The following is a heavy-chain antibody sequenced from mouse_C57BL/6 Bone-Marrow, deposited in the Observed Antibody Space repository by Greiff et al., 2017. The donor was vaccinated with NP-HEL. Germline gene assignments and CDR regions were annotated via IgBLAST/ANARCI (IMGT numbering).Heavy chain of an antibody. V-gene: IGHV1-47*01. CDR2: FHPYNDDT. J-gene: IGHJ2*01. D-gene: IGHD2-4*01. Sequence: QVQLKQSGAELVKPGASVKMSCKASGYTFTTYPIEWMKQNHGKSLEWIGNFHPYNDDTKYNEKFKGKATLTVAKSSSTVYLELSLLTSYDSAVYYCARKYYDYLFDYWGQGTTLTVSS. CDR3: ARKYYDYLFDY. CDR1: GYTFTTYP.